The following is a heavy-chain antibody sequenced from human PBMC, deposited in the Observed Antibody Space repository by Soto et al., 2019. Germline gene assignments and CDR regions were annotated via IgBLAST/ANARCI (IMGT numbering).Heavy chain of an antibody. Sequence: GASVKVSCKASGYTFTSSYIHWVRQAPGQGLEWLGIANPSGGSTTYAQKFQGRVTMTRDTSTSTAYMELSSLRFEDTAVYYCAKVSRYEQRLVSWYFDNWGQGTLVTVSS. CDR3: AKVSRYEQRLVSWYFDN. D-gene: IGHD6-19*01. CDR2: ANPSGGST. CDR1: GYTFTSSY. V-gene: IGHV1-46*03. J-gene: IGHJ4*02.